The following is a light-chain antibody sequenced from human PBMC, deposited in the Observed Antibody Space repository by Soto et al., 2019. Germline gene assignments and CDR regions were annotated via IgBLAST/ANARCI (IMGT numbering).Light chain of an antibody. V-gene: IGLV1-40*01. Sequence: QSVLTQPPSLSGAPGQRVIISCTGSSSNIGAGYDVHGYQQLPGAAPQLLIFDNNYRPSGVPDRFSGSKSGTSAYLAITGLQSEDEAHYYCQSYDSSLTDSRVFGGGTKRTVL. CDR2: DNN. J-gene: IGLJ3*02. CDR3: QSYDSSLTDSRV. CDR1: SSNIGAGYD.